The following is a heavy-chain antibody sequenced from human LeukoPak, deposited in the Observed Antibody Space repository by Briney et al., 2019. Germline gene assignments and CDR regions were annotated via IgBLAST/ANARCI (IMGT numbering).Heavy chain of an antibody. CDR2: TNRDGSTT. CDR3: ARDLGQYYDTSDNWFDP. J-gene: IGHJ5*02. D-gene: IGHD3-22*01. Sequence: SGGSLRLSCAAAGFTFSSYWMRWVRQASGKGLVWVSYTNRDGSTTNYADSVKGRFTISRDNAKNTLNLQMNSLRAEDTAVYYCARDLGQYYDTSDNWFDPWGQGTLVTVSS. V-gene: IGHV3-74*01. CDR1: GFTFSSYW.